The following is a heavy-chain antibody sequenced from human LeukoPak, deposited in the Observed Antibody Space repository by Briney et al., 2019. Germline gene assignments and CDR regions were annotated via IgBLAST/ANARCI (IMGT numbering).Heavy chain of an antibody. V-gene: IGHV3-74*01. Sequence: GGSLRHSCAASGFTFSSYWMNWVRQAPGKGLVWVSHINSDGSWTSYADSVKGRFTISKDNAKNTVYLQMNNLRAEDTAVYYCVSFYETYWRRGTLVTVSS. D-gene: IGHD2-2*01. CDR3: VSFYETY. CDR2: INSDGSWT. CDR1: GFTFSSYW. J-gene: IGHJ4*02.